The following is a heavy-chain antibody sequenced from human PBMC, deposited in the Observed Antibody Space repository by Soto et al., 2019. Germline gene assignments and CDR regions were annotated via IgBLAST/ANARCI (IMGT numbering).Heavy chain of an antibody. D-gene: IGHD3-10*01. Sequence: SETLSLTCTVSGGSISSSNYCWGWIRQPPGRGLEWIGSISYSGSTNYNPSLKIRVTISVDTSKNHFSLKMSSVTAADTAVYYCARASPGESHFDYWGQGTLVTVSS. CDR2: ISYSGST. CDR3: ARASPGESHFDY. V-gene: IGHV4-61*03. CDR1: GGSISSSNYC. J-gene: IGHJ4*02.